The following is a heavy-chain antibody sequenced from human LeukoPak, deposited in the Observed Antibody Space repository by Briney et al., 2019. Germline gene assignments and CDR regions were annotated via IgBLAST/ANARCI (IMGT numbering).Heavy chain of an antibody. CDR1: GFTFSNAW. CDR2: IKSKTDGGTT. J-gene: IGHJ4*02. V-gene: IGHV3-15*01. CDR3: TTEDTAMVTSDY. D-gene: IGHD5-18*01. Sequence: GGSLRLSCAASGFTFSNAWMSWVRQAPGKGLEWVGRIKSKTDGGTTDYAAPVKGRFTISRDDSRNTLYLQMNSLKTEDTAVYYCTTEDTAMVTSDYWGQGTLVTVSS.